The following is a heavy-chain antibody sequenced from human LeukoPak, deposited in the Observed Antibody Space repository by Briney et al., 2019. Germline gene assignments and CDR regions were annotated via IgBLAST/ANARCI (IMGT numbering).Heavy chain of an antibody. D-gene: IGHD2-2*01. Sequence: GGSLRLSCAASGFTVSSNYMSWVRQAPGKGLEWVSSISGDSNYIYYRDSLRGRFTISRDNAKNLLFLQMISLRVEDTAVYYCTNHFACGRSSCPPFDSWGQGTLVTVSS. J-gene: IGHJ4*02. CDR1: GFTVSSNY. V-gene: IGHV3-21*01. CDR2: ISGDSNYI. CDR3: TNHFACGRSSCPPFDS.